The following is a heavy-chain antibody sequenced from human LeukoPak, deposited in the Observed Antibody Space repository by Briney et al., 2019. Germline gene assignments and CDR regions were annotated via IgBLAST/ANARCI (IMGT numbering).Heavy chain of an antibody. V-gene: IGHV3-66*01. J-gene: IGHJ4*02. CDR2: IYSGGSA. Sequence: GGSLRLSSAASGFTVSSNYMSWVRQAPGKGVEGVSDIYSGGSAYYADSEKGRFTISRDNSTNTLYLQMNSLRAEDTAVYYCAKEGELADLYFDYWGQGNLVTVSS. CDR3: AKEGELADLYFDY. D-gene: IGHD1-26*01. CDR1: GFTVSSNY.